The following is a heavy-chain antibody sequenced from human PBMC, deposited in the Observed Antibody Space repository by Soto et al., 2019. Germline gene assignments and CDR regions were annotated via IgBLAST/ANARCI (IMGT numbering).Heavy chain of an antibody. CDR3: TRLAYSSSSGKTR. J-gene: IGHJ6*02. CDR2: IRSKANSYAT. D-gene: IGHD6-6*01. V-gene: IGHV3-73*01. Sequence: SXGSLRVTCAASGFTFSGSATHWVRQASGKGLEWVGRIRSKANSYATAYAASVKGRFTISRDDSKNTAYLQMNSLKTEDTAVYYCTRLAYSSSSGKTRWGQGTTVTVSS. CDR1: GFTFSGSA.